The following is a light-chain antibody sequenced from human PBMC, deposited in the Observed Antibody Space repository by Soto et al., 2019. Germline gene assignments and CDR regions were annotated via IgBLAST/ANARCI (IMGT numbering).Light chain of an antibody. J-gene: IGKJ2*01. Sequence: DIVVTQSPVSLPVTPGGPASIACRSSQSLLHGNGYTYLDWYLQKPGQSPQLLIYMGSNRASVVTDRFSGSGSCTDFTLKISRAAADDLATYFCQQYHTVPYTLGQRTKVDIK. CDR2: MGS. CDR1: QSLLHGNGYTY. V-gene: IGKV2-28*01. CDR3: QQYHTVPYT.